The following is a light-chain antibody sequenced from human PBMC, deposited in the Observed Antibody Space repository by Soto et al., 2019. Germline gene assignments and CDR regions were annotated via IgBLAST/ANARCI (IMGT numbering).Light chain of an antibody. CDR3: VLFMGSGIWV. CDR2: STN. V-gene: IGLV8-61*01. CDR1: SGSVSTSYY. Sequence: QTVVTQEPSFSVSPGGTVTLTCGLSSGSVSTSYYPSWYQQTPGQAPRTLIYSTNTRSSGGPDRFSGSILRNKAALTITGAQADDESDYYSVLFMGSGIWVFGGGTKLTVL. J-gene: IGLJ3*02.